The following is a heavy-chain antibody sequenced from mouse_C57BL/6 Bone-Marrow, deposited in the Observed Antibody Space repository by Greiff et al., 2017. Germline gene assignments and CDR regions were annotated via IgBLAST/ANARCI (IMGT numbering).Heavy chain of an antibody. D-gene: IGHD1-1*01. Sequence: EVQLKESVAELVRPGASVKLSCTASGFNIKNTYMHWVKQRPEQGLEWIGRIDPANGNTKYAPKFQGKATITADTSSNTAYLQLSSLTSEDTAIYYCARCYYYGSSYAWFAYWGQGTLVTVSA. CDR1: GFNIKNTY. CDR3: ARCYYYGSSYAWFAY. V-gene: IGHV14-3*01. J-gene: IGHJ3*01. CDR2: IDPANGNT.